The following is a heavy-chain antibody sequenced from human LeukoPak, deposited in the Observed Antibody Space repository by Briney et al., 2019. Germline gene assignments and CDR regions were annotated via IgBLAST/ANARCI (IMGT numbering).Heavy chain of an antibody. CDR3: TRGGITYYYMDV. CDR2: IRSKAYGGTT. D-gene: IGHD3-10*01. J-gene: IGHJ6*03. CDR1: GFTFGDYA. Sequence: GGSLRLSCTASGFTFGDYAVSWVRQAPGKGLEWVGFIRSKAYGGTTEYAASVKGRFTISRDDSKSIAYLQMNSLKTEDTAVYYCTRGGITYYYMDVWGKGTTVTVSS. V-gene: IGHV3-49*04.